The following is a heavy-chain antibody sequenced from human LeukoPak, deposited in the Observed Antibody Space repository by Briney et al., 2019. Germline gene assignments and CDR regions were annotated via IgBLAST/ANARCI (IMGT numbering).Heavy chain of an antibody. CDR3: AKLSYEGDY. D-gene: IGHD3-16*01. CDR1: GYTFTNYY. Sequence: GASVKVSCKASGYTFTNYYIHWVRQAPGQGLEWMGIINPSGGSTNYAQKFQDRVTMTRDTSTSTVYMELSSLRSDDTAVYYCAKLSYEGDYWGQGTLVTVSS. CDR2: INPSGGST. J-gene: IGHJ4*02. V-gene: IGHV1-46*01.